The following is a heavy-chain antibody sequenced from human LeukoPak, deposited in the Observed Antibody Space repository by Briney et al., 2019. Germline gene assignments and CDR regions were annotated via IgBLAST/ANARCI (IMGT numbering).Heavy chain of an antibody. D-gene: IGHD6-13*01. J-gene: IGHJ4*02. Sequence: GGSLRLSCAASGFTFSSYAMSWVRQAPGKGLEWVSVISVSGSTKYADSAKGRFTISRDNSKNTLSLQMNSLRAEDTAIYYCAPDLRGSAWSLDDWGQGTLVTVSS. CDR2: ISVSGST. CDR1: GFTFSSYA. V-gene: IGHV3-23*01. CDR3: APDLRGSAWSLDD.